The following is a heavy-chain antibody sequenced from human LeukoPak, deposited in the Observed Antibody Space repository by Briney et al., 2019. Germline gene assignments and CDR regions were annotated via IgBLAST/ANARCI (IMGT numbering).Heavy chain of an antibody. D-gene: IGHD3-16*01. V-gene: IGHV3-23*01. J-gene: IGHJ6*03. Sequence: GGALTLSCAASGFTFSSYAMIWVRQAPGKGREWVSTISGSAGSTYYADSVKGRFTISKDNSKNKLYLQMNSLSAEDTATYYCARVGGGGMRFRHYMDVWGKGTPVTVSS. CDR3: ARVGGGGMRFRHYMDV. CDR2: ISGSAGST. CDR1: GFTFSSYA.